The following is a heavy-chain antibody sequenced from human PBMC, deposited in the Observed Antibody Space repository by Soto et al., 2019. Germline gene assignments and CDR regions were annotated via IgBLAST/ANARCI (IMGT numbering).Heavy chain of an antibody. J-gene: IGHJ6*02. V-gene: IGHV4-34*01. CDR2: INHSGST. D-gene: IGHD3-3*01. CDR3: ARARIPYYDFWSGYKDYGMDV. CDR1: GGSFSGYY. Sequence: PSETLSLTCAVYGGSFSGYYWSWIRQPPGKGLEWIGEINHSGSTNYNPSLKSRVTISVDTSKNQFSLKLSSVTAADTAVHYCARARIPYYDFWSGYKDYGMDVWGQGTTVTVSS.